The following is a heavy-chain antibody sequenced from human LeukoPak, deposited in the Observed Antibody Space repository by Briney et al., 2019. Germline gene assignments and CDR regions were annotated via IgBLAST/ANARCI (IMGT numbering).Heavy chain of an antibody. J-gene: IGHJ3*01. V-gene: IGHV3-23*01. CDR1: GFTFRTLA. CDR2: ISDNGRST. D-gene: IGHD1-26*01. CDR3: VRGSSATFDL. Sequence: PGGSLRLSCAASGFTFRTLAMNWVRQAPGKGLEWVSTISDNGRSTHYADSVKGRFTISRDNSKNTLDLQMNSLKAEDTAVYYCVRGSSATFDLWGQGTVVTVSS.